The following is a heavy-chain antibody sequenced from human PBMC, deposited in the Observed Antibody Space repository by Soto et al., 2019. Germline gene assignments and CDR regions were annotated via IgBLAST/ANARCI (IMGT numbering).Heavy chain of an antibody. CDR3: ARVYQLLFPPENWFDP. Sequence: ASVKVSCKASGYTFTSYGISWVRQAPGQGLEWMGWISAYNGNTNYAQTLQGRVTMTTDTSTSTAYMELRSLRSDDTAVYYCARVYQLLFPPENWFDPWGQRTPVTVSS. D-gene: IGHD2-2*01. CDR1: GYTFTSYG. J-gene: IGHJ5*02. V-gene: IGHV1-18*01. CDR2: ISAYNGNT.